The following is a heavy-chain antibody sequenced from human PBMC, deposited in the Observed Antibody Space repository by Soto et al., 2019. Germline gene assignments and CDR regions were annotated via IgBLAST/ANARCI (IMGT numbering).Heavy chain of an antibody. D-gene: IGHD5-12*01. CDR1: GYSISSVCF. J-gene: IGHJ4*02. Sequence: LSLTCAVSGYSISSVCFWGWIRQPSGKWLEWISNMYHDGNTHYNPSLKSRVTMSVDTSKNQFSLKLDSVTAADTAVYYCARESYSGYHSYDYWGQGILVTVSS. CDR3: ARESYSGYHSYDY. CDR2: MYHDGNT. V-gene: IGHV4-38-2*02.